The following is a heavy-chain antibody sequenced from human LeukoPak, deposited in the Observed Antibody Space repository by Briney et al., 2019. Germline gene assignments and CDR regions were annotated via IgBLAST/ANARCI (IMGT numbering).Heavy chain of an antibody. D-gene: IGHD5-24*01. V-gene: IGHV3-66*01. J-gene: IGHJ4*02. CDR1: GFTVSSSY. CDR3: ARGRRDGYCLGH. CDR2: MYSGGTT. Sequence: GGSLRLSCTGSGFTVSSSYMSWVRQTPGKGLEWVSVMYSGGTTYYADSVKGRFTISRDSSKNTVNLQMNSLRAEDTAVYYCARGRRDGYCLGHWGQGTLVTVSS.